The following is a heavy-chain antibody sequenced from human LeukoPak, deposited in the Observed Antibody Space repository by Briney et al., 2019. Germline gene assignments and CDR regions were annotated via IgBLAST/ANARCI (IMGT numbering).Heavy chain of an antibody. Sequence: GGSLRLSCAVSGFTFSSFAMSWVRLAPGKGLEWVSAIGGPGGREVFYADSVKGRFTISRDNSKNTLYLRMNSLRAEDTAVYYCAKMAGRTYGEYYLDYWGQGTLVSVSS. D-gene: IGHD3-10*01. CDR2: IGGPGGRE. V-gene: IGHV3-23*01. CDR1: GFTFSSFA. CDR3: AKMAGRTYGEYYLDY. J-gene: IGHJ4*02.